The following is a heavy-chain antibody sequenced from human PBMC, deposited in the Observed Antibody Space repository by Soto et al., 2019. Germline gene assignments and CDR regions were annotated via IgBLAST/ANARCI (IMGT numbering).Heavy chain of an antibody. CDR2: ISSSSNYI. CDR1: GFTFRSYA. J-gene: IGHJ6*02. Sequence: GGSLRLSCAASGFTFRSYAMNWVRQAPGKGLEWVSSISSSSNYIYYADSVKGRFTISRDNAKNSLYLQMNSLRAEDSAFYYCARDLTFDYDSSGFPLRGMYFWGQGTTVSVSS. CDR3: ARDLTFDYDSSGFPLRGMYF. V-gene: IGHV3-21*01. D-gene: IGHD3-22*01.